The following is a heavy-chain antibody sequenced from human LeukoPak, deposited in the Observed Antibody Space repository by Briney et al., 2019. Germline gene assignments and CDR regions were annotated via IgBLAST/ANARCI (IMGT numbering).Heavy chain of an antibody. V-gene: IGHV1-46*01. J-gene: IGHJ4*02. Sequence: ASVKVSCKASGYTFTNNYLHWVRQAPGQGLEWMGMIYPRDGSTSYAQNFQGRITVTRDTSTTTVHMELRGLRSEGTAVYYCARDQEGFDYWGQGTVVTVSS. CDR3: ARDQEGFDY. CDR1: GYTFTNNY. CDR2: IYPRDGST.